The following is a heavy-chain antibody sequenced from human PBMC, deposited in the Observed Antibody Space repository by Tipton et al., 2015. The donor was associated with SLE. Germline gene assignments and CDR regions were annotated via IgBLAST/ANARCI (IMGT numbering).Heavy chain of an antibody. CDR1: GGSISSHY. J-gene: IGHJ3*02. Sequence: TLSLTCTVSGGSISSHYWSWIRQPPGKGLEWIGEINHSGSTNYNPSLKSRVTISVDTSKNQFSLTLSSVTAADTAVYYCARDESSSWSRGAFDIWGQGTMVTVSS. D-gene: IGHD6-13*01. CDR3: ARDESSSWSRGAFDI. CDR2: INHSGST. V-gene: IGHV4-34*01.